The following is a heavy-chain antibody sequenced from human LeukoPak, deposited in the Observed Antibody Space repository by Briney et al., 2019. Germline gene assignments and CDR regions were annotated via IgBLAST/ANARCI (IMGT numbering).Heavy chain of an antibody. V-gene: IGHV4-4*07. J-gene: IGHJ4*02. CDR3: ARGYYGGQRAF. CDR2: LYTSGRT. D-gene: IGHD3-3*01. CDR1: GGSIKDSD. Sequence: SSETLSLTCTVSGGSIKDSDWSWIRQPAGKGLEWIGRLYTSGRTNYNPSLKSRVTMSRDTSKNQYLIKLTSVTAADTAVDYCARGYYGGQRAFWGQGTPVTVSS.